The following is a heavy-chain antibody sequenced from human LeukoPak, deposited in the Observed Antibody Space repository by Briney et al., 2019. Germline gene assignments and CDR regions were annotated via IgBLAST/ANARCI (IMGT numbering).Heavy chain of an antibody. J-gene: IGHJ4*02. CDR1: GFTFSNYG. CDR2: ISGSAGST. CDR3: AKEEAVAGPFDY. Sequence: GGSLRLSCAASGFTFSNYGLTWVRQAPGKGLEWVSAISGSAGSTYYAASVKGRFTISRDNSKNTLYLQMDSLRVEDTAVYYCAKEEAVAGPFDYWGQGTLVTVSS. V-gene: IGHV3-23*01. D-gene: IGHD6-19*01.